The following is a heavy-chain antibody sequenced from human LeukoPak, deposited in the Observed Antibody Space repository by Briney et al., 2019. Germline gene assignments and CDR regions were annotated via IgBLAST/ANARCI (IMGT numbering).Heavy chain of an antibody. CDR2: ISTYDDNI. J-gene: IGHJ4*02. Sequence: GTSVKVSCKASGYTFTTYGLSWVRQAPGQGLEWPGWISTYDDNIKYAQSLQGRLTLTIDTSTSTAYMELRSLTSDDTAVYYCARETYSNILTGTDYWGPGTLVTVSS. CDR3: ARETYSNILTGTDY. V-gene: IGHV1-18*01. CDR1: GYTFTTYG. D-gene: IGHD3-9*01.